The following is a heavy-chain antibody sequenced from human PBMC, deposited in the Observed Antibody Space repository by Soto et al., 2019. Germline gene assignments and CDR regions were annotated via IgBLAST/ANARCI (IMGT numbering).Heavy chain of an antibody. Sequence: DVQLVESGGGLVQPVGSLRLSCEASEYTFSSLWMIWVRQAPGKGLEWVAIIEQNGGERNYLDSVKGRFTISRDNAKKSVYLQMNSLRAEDTALYYCVGGYGWLPDYWGQGTLVIVSS. CDR3: VGGYGWLPDY. CDR2: IEQNGGER. CDR1: EYTFSSLW. D-gene: IGHD6-19*01. V-gene: IGHV3-7*05. J-gene: IGHJ4*02.